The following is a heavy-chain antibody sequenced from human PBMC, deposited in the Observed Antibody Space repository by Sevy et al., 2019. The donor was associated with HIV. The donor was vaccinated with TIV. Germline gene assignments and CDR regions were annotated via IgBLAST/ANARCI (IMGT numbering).Heavy chain of an antibody. CDR1: GGSISSYY. Sequence: SETLSLTCTVSGGSISSYYWSWIRQPPGKGLEWIGEINHSGSTNYNPSLKSRVTISVDTSKNQFSPKLSSVTAADTAVYYCARSPPIVVVPGAPSWFDPWGQGTLVTVSS. V-gene: IGHV4-34*01. J-gene: IGHJ5*02. CDR2: INHSGST. D-gene: IGHD2-2*01. CDR3: ARSPPIVVVPGAPSWFDP.